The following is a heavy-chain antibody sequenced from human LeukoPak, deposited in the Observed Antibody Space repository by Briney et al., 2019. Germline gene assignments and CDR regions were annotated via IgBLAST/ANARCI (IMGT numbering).Heavy chain of an antibody. Sequence: GGSLRLSCAASGFTLSRYWMHWVRQAPGKGLVWVSHISRDGSYTNYADSVKGRFTISRDNAKNTLYLQMNSLRAEDTAVYYCAKDPGAHYYGSGSYRRGSYFDYWGQGTLVTVSS. V-gene: IGHV3-74*01. CDR2: ISRDGSYT. CDR3: AKDPGAHYYGSGSYRRGSYFDY. CDR1: GFTLSRYW. J-gene: IGHJ4*02. D-gene: IGHD3-10*01.